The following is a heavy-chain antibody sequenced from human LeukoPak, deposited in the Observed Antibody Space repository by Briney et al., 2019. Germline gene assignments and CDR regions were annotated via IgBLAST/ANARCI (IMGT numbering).Heavy chain of an antibody. J-gene: IGHJ4*02. CDR2: INPNSGGT. Sequence: ASVKVFCKASGYTFTGYYMHWVRQAPGQGLEWMGWINPNSGGTNYAQKFQGWVTMARDTSISTAYMELSRLRSDDTAVYYCARGGLGYCSGGSCYKYDYWGQGTLVTVSS. CDR1: GYTFTGYY. D-gene: IGHD2-15*01. V-gene: IGHV1-2*04. CDR3: ARGGLGYCSGGSCYKYDY.